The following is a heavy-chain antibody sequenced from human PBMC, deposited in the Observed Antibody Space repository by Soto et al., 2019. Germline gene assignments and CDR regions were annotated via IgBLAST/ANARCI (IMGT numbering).Heavy chain of an antibody. D-gene: IGHD2-2*01. Sequence: GESLKISCKGSGYSFTSYWIGWVRQMPGKGLEWMGIIYPGDSDTRYSPSFQGQVTISADKSISTAYLQWSSLKASDTAMYYCARHRRVDYCSSTSCYELDYWGQGTLVTVSS. CDR3: ARHRRVDYCSSTSCYELDY. CDR1: GYSFTSYW. V-gene: IGHV5-51*01. J-gene: IGHJ4*02. CDR2: IYPGDSDT.